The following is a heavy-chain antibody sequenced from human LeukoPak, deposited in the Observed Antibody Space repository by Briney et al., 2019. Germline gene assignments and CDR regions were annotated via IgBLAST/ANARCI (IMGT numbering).Heavy chain of an antibody. CDR3: AKGDDILTAYSAFDY. D-gene: IGHD3-9*01. J-gene: IGHJ4*02. CDR2: ISASAANT. V-gene: IGHV3-23*01. CDR1: GGSIFSYY. Sequence: ETLSLTCTVSGGSIFSYYWSWVRQAPGKGLEWVSGISASAANTYFADSVKGRFTISRDNSNNTLYLQMNSLRAEDTAVYYCAKGDDILTAYSAFDYWGQGTLVTVSS.